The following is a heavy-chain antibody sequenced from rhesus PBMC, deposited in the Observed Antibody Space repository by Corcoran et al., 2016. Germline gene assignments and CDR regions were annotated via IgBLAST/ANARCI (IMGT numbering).Heavy chain of an antibody. J-gene: IGHJ4*01. Sequence: QVQLVQSGGDRKQPGASMKLSCNTSVFTFNGYYVHWVIQAPGQCLEWIGLIFPNNINSVYTQKFQDSVTITADSSPTTAYMELTSLTSDYTGVYYCTREHRDGLEFDYWGQGVLVTVSS. D-gene: IGHD6-37*01. V-gene: IGHV1-1*01. CDR3: TREHRDGLEFDY. CDR2: IFPNNINS. CDR1: VFTFNGYY.